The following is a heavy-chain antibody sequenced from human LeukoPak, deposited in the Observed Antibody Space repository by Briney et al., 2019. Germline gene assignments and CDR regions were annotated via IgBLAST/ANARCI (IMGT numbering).Heavy chain of an antibody. D-gene: IGHD3-22*01. CDR2: IIPIFGTA. J-gene: IGHJ4*02. V-gene: IGHV1-69*06. CDR3: ARDKDPYYYDSSGYFDY. CDR1: GGTFSTYA. Sequence: SVKVSCKASGGTFSTYAISWVRQAPGQGLEWMGGIIPIFGTANYAQKFQGRVTITADKSTSTAYMELSSLRSEDTAVYYCARDKDPYYYDSSGYFDYWGQGTLVTVSS.